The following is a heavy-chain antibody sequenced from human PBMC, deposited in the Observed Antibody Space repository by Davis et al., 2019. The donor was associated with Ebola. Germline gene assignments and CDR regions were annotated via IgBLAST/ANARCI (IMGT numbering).Heavy chain of an antibody. CDR3: ARDGSGSYYNELDY. V-gene: IGHV3-33*01. CDR2: IWYDGSNK. J-gene: IGHJ4*02. D-gene: IGHD3-10*01. CDR1: GFTFSSYG. Sequence: GESLKISCAASGFTFSSYGMHWVRQAPGKGLEWVAVIWYDGSNKYYADSVKGRFTISRDNSKNTLYLQMNSLRAEDTAVYYCARDGSGSYYNELDYWGQGTLVTVSS.